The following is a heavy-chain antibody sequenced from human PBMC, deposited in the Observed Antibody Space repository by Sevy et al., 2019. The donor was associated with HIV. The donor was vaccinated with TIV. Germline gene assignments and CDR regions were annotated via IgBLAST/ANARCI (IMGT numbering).Heavy chain of an antibody. Sequence: SETLSLTCAVYVGSFSGYYWSWIRQPPGKGLEWIGEINHSGSTNYNPSLKSRVTISVDTSKNQFSLKLSSVTAADTAVYYCARLVGAIYYYYYGMDVWGQGTTVTVSS. CDR1: VGSFSGYY. D-gene: IGHD1-26*01. V-gene: IGHV4-34*01. CDR3: ARLVGAIYYYYYGMDV. CDR2: INHSGST. J-gene: IGHJ6*02.